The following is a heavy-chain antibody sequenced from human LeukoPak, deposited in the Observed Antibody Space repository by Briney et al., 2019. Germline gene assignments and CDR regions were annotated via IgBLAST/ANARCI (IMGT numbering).Heavy chain of an antibody. CDR2: IYTSGST. D-gene: IGHD3-22*01. CDR1: GVSISSGSYY. J-gene: IGHJ3*02. V-gene: IGHV4-61*02. CDR3: ARDGTYYYDSSGPPTNFDI. Sequence: SQTLSLTCTVSGVSISSGSYYWSWIRQPAGKGLEWIGRIYTSGSTNYNPSLKSRVTISVDTSKNQFSLKLSSVTAADTAVYYCARDGTYYYDSSGPPTNFDIWGQGTMVTVSS.